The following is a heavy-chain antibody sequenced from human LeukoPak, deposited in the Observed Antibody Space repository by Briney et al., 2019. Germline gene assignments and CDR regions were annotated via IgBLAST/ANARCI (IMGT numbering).Heavy chain of an antibody. CDR2: IRYDGSNK. CDR3: AKIVNWGSENAFDI. CDR1: GFTFSSYG. V-gene: IGHV3-30*02. Sequence: GGSLRLSCAASGFTFSSYGMHWVRQAPGKGLEWVAFIRYDGSNKYYADSVKGRFTISRDNSKNTLYLQMNSLRAEDTAVYYCAKIVNWGSENAFDIWGQGTMVTVSS. J-gene: IGHJ3*02. D-gene: IGHD7-27*01.